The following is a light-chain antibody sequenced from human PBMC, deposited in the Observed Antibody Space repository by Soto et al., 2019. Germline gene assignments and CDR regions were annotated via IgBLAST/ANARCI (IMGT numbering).Light chain of an antibody. J-gene: IGLJ2*01. CDR2: EGS. CDR3: TSYTTANSPLV. Sequence: QSALTQPASVSGSPGQSITISCTGTSSDVGGYNYVSWYQQYPGKVPKVIIYEGSNRPSGVSNRFSGSKSGNTASLTISGLQAEDEDDYYCTSYTTANSPLVFGGGTKVTVL. V-gene: IGLV2-14*01. CDR1: SSDVGGYNY.